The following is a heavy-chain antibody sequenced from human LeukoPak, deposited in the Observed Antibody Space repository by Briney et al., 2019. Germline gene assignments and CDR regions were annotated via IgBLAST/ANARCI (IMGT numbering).Heavy chain of an antibody. CDR3: ARVHPDYGDYGWFDP. CDR2: IFSGGST. CDR1: GFSVSSNY. J-gene: IGHJ5*02. V-gene: IGHV3-53*01. D-gene: IGHD4-17*01. Sequence: GGSLRLSCGASGFSVSSNYMSWVRQAPGKGLEWVSVIFSGGSTYYADSVKGRFTISRDNSKNTPYLQMNSLRAEDTAIYYCARVHPDYGDYGWFDPWGQGTLVTVSS.